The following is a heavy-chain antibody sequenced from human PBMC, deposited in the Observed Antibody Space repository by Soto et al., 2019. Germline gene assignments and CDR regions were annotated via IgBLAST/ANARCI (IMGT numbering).Heavy chain of an antibody. CDR3: ARDRGREYYYDSSGSRLSHDAFDI. CDR2: IYYSGST. CDR1: GGSISSGGYY. J-gene: IGHJ3*02. V-gene: IGHV4-31*03. Sequence: QVQLQESGPGLVKPSQTLSLTCTVSGGSISSGGYYWSWIRQHPGKGLEWIGYIYYSGSTYYNPSLKGRVTISVDTSKNQFSLELSSVTAAETAVYYCARDRGREYYYDSSGSRLSHDAFDIWGQGTMVTVSS. D-gene: IGHD3-22*01.